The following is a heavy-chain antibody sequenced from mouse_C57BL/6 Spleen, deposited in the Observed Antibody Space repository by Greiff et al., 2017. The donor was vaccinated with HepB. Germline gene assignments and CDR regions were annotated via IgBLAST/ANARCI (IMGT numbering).Heavy chain of an antibody. D-gene: IGHD2-5*01. CDR2: ISDGGSYT. CDR3: ARDRVRGYFDY. J-gene: IGHJ2*01. Sequence: EVQLVESGGGLVKPGGSLKLSCAASGFTFSSYAMSWVRQTPEKRLEWVATISDGGSYTYYPDNVKGRFTISRDNAKNNLYLQMSHLKSEDTAMYYCARDRVRGYFDYWGQGTTLTVSS. CDR1: GFTFSSYA. V-gene: IGHV5-4*01.